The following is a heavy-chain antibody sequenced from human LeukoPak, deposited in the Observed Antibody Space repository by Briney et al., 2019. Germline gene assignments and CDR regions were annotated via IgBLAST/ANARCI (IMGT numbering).Heavy chain of an antibody. J-gene: IGHJ4*02. D-gene: IGHD3-3*01. V-gene: IGHV3-23*01. CDR2: ISGSGGTT. Sequence: PGGSLRLSCAASGLTFNNFTMSWVRQAPGKGLEWVSGISGSGGTTYYADSVKGRFTISRDNSKNTLSLQMNSLRAEDTAVYYCARASFGVIVGPDYWGQGTLVTVSS. CDR1: GLTFNNFT. CDR3: ARASFGVIVGPDY.